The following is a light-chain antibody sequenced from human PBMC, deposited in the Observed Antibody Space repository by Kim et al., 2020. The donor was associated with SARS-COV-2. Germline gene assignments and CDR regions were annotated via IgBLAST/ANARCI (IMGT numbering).Light chain of an antibody. CDR2: AAS. CDR3: QQSYTLPRT. V-gene: IGKV1-39*01. Sequence: DIQMTQSPPSLSASVGERVTITCRASQSINSYLNWYQQKPGKAPTILIYAASGLQSGVPSRFSVGGSGTDFTLTISNLQPEDFATYFCQQSYTLPRTFGQGTKVDIK. CDR1: QSINSY. J-gene: IGKJ1*01.